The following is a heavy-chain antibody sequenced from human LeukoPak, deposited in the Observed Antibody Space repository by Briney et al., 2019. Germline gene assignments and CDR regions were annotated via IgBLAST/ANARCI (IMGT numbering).Heavy chain of an antibody. Sequence: ASVKVSCKASGGTFSSFPISWVRQAPGQGLEWMGWINAYNGNTNYAQKFQDRFSMTTDTSTSTAYMELRSLRSDDTAIYYCARDGSGNWFDPWGQGTLVTVSS. D-gene: IGHD3-10*01. CDR2: INAYNGNT. V-gene: IGHV1-18*01. CDR3: ARDGSGNWFDP. J-gene: IGHJ5*02. CDR1: GGTFSSFP.